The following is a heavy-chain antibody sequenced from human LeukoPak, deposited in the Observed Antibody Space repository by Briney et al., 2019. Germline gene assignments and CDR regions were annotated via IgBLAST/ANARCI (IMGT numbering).Heavy chain of an antibody. Sequence: ASVKVSCKASGGTFSSYAISWVRQAPGQGLEWMGGIIPIFGTVNYAQKFQGRVTITADESTSTAYMELSSLRSEDTAVYYCARAGYNWNLPLGYWGQGTLVTVSS. V-gene: IGHV1-69*13. CDR1: GGTFSSYA. CDR2: IIPIFGTV. J-gene: IGHJ4*02. D-gene: IGHD1-7*01. CDR3: ARAGYNWNLPLGY.